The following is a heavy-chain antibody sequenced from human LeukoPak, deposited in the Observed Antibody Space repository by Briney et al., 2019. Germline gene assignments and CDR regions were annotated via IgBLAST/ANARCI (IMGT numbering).Heavy chain of an antibody. Sequence: SETLSLTCTVSGGSISSYYWSWIRQPPGKGLEWIGYIYYSGSTNYNPSLKSRATISVDTSKNQFSLKLSSVTAADTAVYYCAREGFGTIFGVVIYAFDIWGQGTMVTVSS. CDR2: IYYSGST. CDR3: AREGFGTIFGVVIYAFDI. J-gene: IGHJ3*02. V-gene: IGHV4-59*01. CDR1: GGSISSYY. D-gene: IGHD3-3*01.